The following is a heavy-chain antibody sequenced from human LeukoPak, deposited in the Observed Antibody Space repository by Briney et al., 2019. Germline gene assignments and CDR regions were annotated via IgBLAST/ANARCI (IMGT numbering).Heavy chain of an antibody. J-gene: IGHJ4*02. CDR2: INPNSGGT. D-gene: IGHD5-18*01. Sequence: ASVKVSCKASGYTFTGYYMHWVRQAPGQGLEWVGRINPNSGGTNYAQKFQGRVTMTRDTSISTAYMELSRLRSDDTAVYYCARGGDTAMALDYWGQGTLVTVSS. V-gene: IGHV1-2*06. CDR3: ARGGDTAMALDY. CDR1: GYTFTGYY.